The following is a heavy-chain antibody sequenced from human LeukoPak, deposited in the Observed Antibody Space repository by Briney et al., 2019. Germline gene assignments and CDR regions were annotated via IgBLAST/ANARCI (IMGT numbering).Heavy chain of an antibody. V-gene: IGHV4-34*01. CDR2: INHSGST. CDR3: ARVSRPVGVYGSGSYYNFEGFDY. D-gene: IGHD3-10*01. CDR1: GGSFSGYY. J-gene: IGHJ4*02. Sequence: SETLSLTCAVYGGSFSGYYWSWIRQPPGKGLEWIWEINHSGSTNYNPSLKSRVTISVDTSKNQFSLKLSSVTAADTAVYYCARVSRPVGVYGSGSYYNFEGFDYWGQGTLVTVSS.